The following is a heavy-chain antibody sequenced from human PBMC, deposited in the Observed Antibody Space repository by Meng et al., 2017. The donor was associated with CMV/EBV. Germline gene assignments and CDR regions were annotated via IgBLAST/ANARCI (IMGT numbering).Heavy chain of an antibody. V-gene: IGHV3-64*02. D-gene: IGHD6-13*01. CDR1: GFTFSSYA. CDR3: AREGSWPFDN. J-gene: IGHJ4*02. CDR2: ISSNGGST. Sequence: GGSLRLSCAASGFTFSSYAMHWVRQAPGKGLEYVSAISSNGGSTYYADSVKGRFTISRDNSKNTLYLQMGSLRAEDMAVYYCAREGSWPFDNWGQGTLVTVSS.